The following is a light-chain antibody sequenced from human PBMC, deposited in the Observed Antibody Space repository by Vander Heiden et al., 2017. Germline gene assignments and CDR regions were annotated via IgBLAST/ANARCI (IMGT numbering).Light chain of an antibody. J-gene: IGLJ3*02. CDR3: TSYTSSGPWV. CDR2: DVS. CDR1: SSDVGGYNH. V-gene: IGLV2-14*03. Sequence: QSALTQPAPVAGSPGHSITISCTGSSSDVGGYNHVSWHHQPPGRAPHLMIYDVSNRPSGLSDRFSGSKSGTTASLTISGLQAEDEADYYCTSYTSSGPWVFGGGTRLTVL.